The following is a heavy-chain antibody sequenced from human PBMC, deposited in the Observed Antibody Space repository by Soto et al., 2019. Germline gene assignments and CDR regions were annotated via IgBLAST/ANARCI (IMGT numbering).Heavy chain of an antibody. CDR2: IIPIFGTA. D-gene: IGHD3-22*01. CDR1: GGTFSSYA. Sequence: SVKVSCKASGGTFSSYAISWVRQAPGQGLEWMGGIIPIFGTANYAQKFQGRVTITADESTSTAYMELSSLRSEDTAVYYCATPSNYDNGGYYLPFDYGGQGTLVTVSS. J-gene: IGHJ4*02. V-gene: IGHV1-69*13. CDR3: ATPSNYDNGGYYLPFDY.